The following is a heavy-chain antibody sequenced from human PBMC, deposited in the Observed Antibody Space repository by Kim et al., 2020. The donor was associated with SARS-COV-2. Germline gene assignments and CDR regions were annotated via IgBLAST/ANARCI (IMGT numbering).Heavy chain of an antibody. CDR1: GYTFTGYY. CDR3: ARDLSSSSSYYYYGMDV. Sequence: ASVKVSCQASGYTFTGYYMHWVRQAPGQGLEWMGRINPNSGGTNYAQKFQGRVTMTRDTSISTAYMELSRLRSDDTAVYYCARDLSSSSSYYYYGMDVWGQGTTVTVSS. D-gene: IGHD6-6*01. J-gene: IGHJ6*02. CDR2: INPNSGGT. V-gene: IGHV1-2*06.